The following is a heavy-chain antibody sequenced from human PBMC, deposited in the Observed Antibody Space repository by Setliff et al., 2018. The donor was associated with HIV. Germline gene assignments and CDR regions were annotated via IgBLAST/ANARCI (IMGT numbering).Heavy chain of an antibody. CDR1: GFTFSSYA. CDR2: ISGSGGST. V-gene: IGHV3-23*01. Sequence: LRLSCAASGFTFSSYAMSWVRQAPGKGLEWVSGISGSGGSTYYADSVKGRFTISRDNSKNTPYLQMNSLRAEDTAVYYCAKADRGYGRNWFDPWGQGTLVTVSS. D-gene: IGHD4-17*01. CDR3: AKADRGYGRNWFDP. J-gene: IGHJ5*02.